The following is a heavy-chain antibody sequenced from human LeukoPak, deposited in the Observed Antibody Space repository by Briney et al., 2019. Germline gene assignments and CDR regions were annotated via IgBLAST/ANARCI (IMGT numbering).Heavy chain of an antibody. J-gene: IGHJ5*02. CDR3: ARRMAYYYGSGRMGWWFDP. CDR2: IYYSGST. D-gene: IGHD3-10*01. Sequence: SETLSLTCTVSGGSISSYYWSWIRQPPGKGLEWIGYIYYSGSTNYNPSLKSRVTISVDTSKNQFSLKLSSVTAADTAVYYCARRMAYYYGSGRMGWWFDPWGQGTLVTVSS. CDR1: GGSISSYY. V-gene: IGHV4-59*08.